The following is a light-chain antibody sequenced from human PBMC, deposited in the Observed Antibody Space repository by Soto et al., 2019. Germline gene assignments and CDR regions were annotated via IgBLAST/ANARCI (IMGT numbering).Light chain of an antibody. CDR3: QQYNNWPPWT. CDR2: GAS. J-gene: IGKJ1*01. V-gene: IGKV3-15*01. CDR1: QSVSSN. Sequence: EIVMTQSPATLSVSPGERATLSCRASQSVSSNLAWYQQKPGQAPRLLIYGASTRATGISARFSGSGSGTEFTHTISSLQSEDFAVYYCQQYNNWPPWTVGQGTKVEIK.